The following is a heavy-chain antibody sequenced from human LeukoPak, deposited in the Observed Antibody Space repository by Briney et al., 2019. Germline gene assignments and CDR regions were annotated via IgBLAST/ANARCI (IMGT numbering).Heavy chain of an antibody. J-gene: IGHJ6*02. Sequence: GASVKVSCKVSGYTLTELSMHWVRQAPGKGLEWMGGFDPEDGETIYAQKFQGRVTMTEDTSTDTAYMELSSLRSEDTAVYYCATVTRGYSYGSNYYYYGMDVWGQGTTVTVSS. CDR1: GYTLTELS. V-gene: IGHV1-24*01. CDR3: ATVTRGYSYGSNYYYYGMDV. D-gene: IGHD5-18*01. CDR2: FDPEDGET.